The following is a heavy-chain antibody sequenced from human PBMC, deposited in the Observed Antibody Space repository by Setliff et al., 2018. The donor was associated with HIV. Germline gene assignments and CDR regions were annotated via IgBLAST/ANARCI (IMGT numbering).Heavy chain of an antibody. Sequence: PSETLSLTCAVSNYSISSAYYWGWIRHPPGKGLEWIGSIYHSGSTYYNPPLKSRVTISVDTTKNQFSLKLSSVTAADTAVYYCARDRMPMASWVPDKWGQGTLVTVSS. CDR1: NYSISSAYY. CDR2: IYHSGST. CDR3: ARDRMPMASWVPDK. J-gene: IGHJ4*02. V-gene: IGHV4-38-2*02. D-gene: IGHD2-2*01.